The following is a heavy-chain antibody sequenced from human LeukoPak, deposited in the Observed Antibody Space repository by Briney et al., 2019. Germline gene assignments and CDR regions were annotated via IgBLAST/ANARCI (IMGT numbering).Heavy chain of an antibody. J-gene: IGHJ4*02. CDR3: ARDSSGWSKNY. D-gene: IGHD6-19*01. CDR1: GYSFTAFY. Sequence: GASVKVSCKTSGYSFTAFYIHWVRQAPGQGLEWMGWIHPRRGDTNYAQKFQGRVTMTRDTSISTAYLDLSSLRSDDTAVYYCARDSSGWSKNYWGQGTLVTVSS. V-gene: IGHV1-2*02. CDR2: IHPRRGDT.